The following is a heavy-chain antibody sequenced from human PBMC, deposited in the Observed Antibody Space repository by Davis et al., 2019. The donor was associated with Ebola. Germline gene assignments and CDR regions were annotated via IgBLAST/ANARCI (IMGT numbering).Heavy chain of an antibody. CDR3: ARDQATVTTSYFDY. D-gene: IGHD4-11*01. CDR1: GGTFSSYA. J-gene: IGHJ4*02. Sequence: ASVKVSCKASGGTFSSYAISWVRQAPGQGLEWMGIIDPSRGDTRNAQKWKGRVTMTRDTSTSTVYMELSSLRSEDTAVYYCARDQATVTTSYFDYWGQGTLVTVSS. V-gene: IGHV1-46*04. CDR2: IDPSRGDT.